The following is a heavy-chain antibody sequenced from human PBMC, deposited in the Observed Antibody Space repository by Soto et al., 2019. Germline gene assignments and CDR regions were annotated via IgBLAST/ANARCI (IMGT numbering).Heavy chain of an antibody. V-gene: IGHV3-64*01. D-gene: IGHD6-6*01. Sequence: GGSLRLSCAASGFTFSSYAMHWVRQAPGKGLEYVSAISSNGGSTYYANSVKGRFTISRDNSKNTLYLQMGSLRAEDMAVYYCAREYSSSSDDCYSDYWGQGTLVTVSS. CDR1: GFTFSSYA. CDR3: AREYSSSSDDCYSDY. CDR2: ISSNGGST. J-gene: IGHJ4*02.